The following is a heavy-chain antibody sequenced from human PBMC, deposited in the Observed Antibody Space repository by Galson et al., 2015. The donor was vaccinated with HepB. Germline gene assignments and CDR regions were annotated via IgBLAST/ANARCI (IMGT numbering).Heavy chain of an antibody. CDR3: ARGSRSGEYDY. V-gene: IGHV4-34*01. CDR1: GGSFSGYY. Sequence: SETLSLTCAVYGGSFSGYYWSWIRQPPGKGLEWIGEINHSGSTNYNPSLKSRVTISVDTSKNQFSLKLSSVTAADTAVYYCARGSRSGEYDYWGQGTLVTVSS. J-gene: IGHJ4*02. D-gene: IGHD3-10*01. CDR2: INHSGST.